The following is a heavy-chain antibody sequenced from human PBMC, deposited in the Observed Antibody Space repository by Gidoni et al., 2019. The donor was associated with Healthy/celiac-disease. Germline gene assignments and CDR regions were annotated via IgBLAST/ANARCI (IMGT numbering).Heavy chain of an antibody. CDR2: INSDGSRT. J-gene: IGHJ6*02. V-gene: IGHV3-74*01. CDR3: ARDRVTVYYYYGMDV. D-gene: IGHD4-4*01. CDR1: GFTFISYW. Sequence: EVQLVESGGGLVQPGGSLRLSCAASGFTFISYWMHWVRQAPGKGLEWVSRINSDGSRTSYADSVKGRFTISRDNAKNTLYLQMNSLRAEDTAVYYCARDRVTVYYYYGMDVWGQGTTVTVSS.